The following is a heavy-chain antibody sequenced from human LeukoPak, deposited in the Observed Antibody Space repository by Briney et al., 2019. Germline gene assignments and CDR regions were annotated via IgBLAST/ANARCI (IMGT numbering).Heavy chain of an antibody. J-gene: IGHJ4*02. Sequence: GGSLRLSCAAPGFTFSSFAMSWVRQAPGKGLEWVSVISGSGNSTYYADSVKGRFTASRDNSKNTLYLQMNSLRAEDTALYYCARNDDYGGNGYFDYWGQGTLVTGSS. CDR1: GFTFSSFA. CDR2: ISGSGNST. CDR3: ARNDDYGGNGYFDY. V-gene: IGHV3-23*01. D-gene: IGHD4-23*01.